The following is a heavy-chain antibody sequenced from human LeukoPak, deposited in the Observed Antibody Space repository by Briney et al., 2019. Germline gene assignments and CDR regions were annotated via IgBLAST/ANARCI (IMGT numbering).Heavy chain of an antibody. D-gene: IGHD6-19*01. CDR2: IKHDGSEK. Sequence: GGSLRLSCAASGFTFSIYAMSWVRQAPGKGLEWVASIKHDGSEKYYVDSVEGRFTISRDNAKNSLYLQMNSLRAEDTAVYYCARDGSSGWYSDYWGQGILVTVSS. CDR3: ARDGSSGWYSDY. J-gene: IGHJ4*02. V-gene: IGHV3-7*01. CDR1: GFTFSIYA.